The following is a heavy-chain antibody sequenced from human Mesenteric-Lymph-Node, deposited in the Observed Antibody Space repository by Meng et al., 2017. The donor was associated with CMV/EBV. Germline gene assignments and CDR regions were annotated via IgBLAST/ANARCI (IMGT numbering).Heavy chain of an antibody. V-gene: IGHV1-69*05. Sequence: SVKVSCKASGGTFSSYAISWVRQAPGQGLEWMGGIIPIFGTANYAQKFQGRVTITTDESTSTAYMELSSLRSEDTAVYYCAGGGITGNKGMRNWFDPWGQGTLVTVSS. CDR3: AGGGITGNKGMRNWFDP. J-gene: IGHJ5*02. D-gene: IGHD1-20*01. CDR1: GGTFSSYA. CDR2: IIPIFGTA.